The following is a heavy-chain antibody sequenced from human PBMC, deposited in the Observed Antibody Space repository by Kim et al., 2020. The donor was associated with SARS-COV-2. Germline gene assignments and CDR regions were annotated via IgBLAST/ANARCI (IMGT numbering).Heavy chain of an antibody. Sequence: SETLSLTCAVYGGSFSGYYWSWIRQPPGKGLEWIGEINHSGSTNYNPSLKSRVTISVDTSKNQFSLKLSSVTAADTGVYYFARVRKYYYGSGSYVAFDIWGQGTMVTVSS. D-gene: IGHD3-10*01. CDR2: INHSGST. CDR3: ARVRKYYYGSGSYVAFDI. J-gene: IGHJ3*02. V-gene: IGHV4-34*01. CDR1: GGSFSGYY.